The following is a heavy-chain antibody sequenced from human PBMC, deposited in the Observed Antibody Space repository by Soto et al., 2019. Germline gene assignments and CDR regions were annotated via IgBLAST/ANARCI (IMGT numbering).Heavy chain of an antibody. CDR2: INHSGSA. D-gene: IGHD1-26*01. J-gene: IGHJ4*02. V-gene: IGHV4-34*01. CDR1: GGSISSGGYS. CDR3: ARGLISGSHYSGGWYYFDS. Sequence: SETLSLTCAVSGGSISSGGYSWTWIRQTPGKGLQWIGQINHSGSANYNPSLKSRVTISVHTSKSQFSLELSSVTAADTAVYYCARGLISGSHYSGGWYYFDSWGQGTQVTVSS.